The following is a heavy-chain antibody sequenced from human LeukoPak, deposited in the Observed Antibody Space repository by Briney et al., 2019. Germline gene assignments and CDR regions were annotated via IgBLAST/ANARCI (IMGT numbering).Heavy chain of an antibody. CDR1: GFTFSSYS. J-gene: IGHJ5*02. V-gene: IGHV3-48*01. CDR2: ISSSSSTI. D-gene: IGHD1-1*01. Sequence: GGSPRLSCAASGFTFSSYSMNWVRQAPGKGLEWVSYISSSSSTIYYADSVKGRFTISRDNAKNSLYLQMNSLRAEDTAVYYCARDRWNHREWFDPWGQGTLVTVSS. CDR3: ARDRWNHREWFDP.